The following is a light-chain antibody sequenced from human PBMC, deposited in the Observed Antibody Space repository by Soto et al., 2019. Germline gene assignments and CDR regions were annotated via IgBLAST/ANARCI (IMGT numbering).Light chain of an antibody. J-gene: IGKJ1*01. CDR2: GAS. CDR1: QSVSNNY. CDR3: QQYGSSGT. Sequence: EIVLNQKRGNLCLSRGESTSRCCRASQSVSNNYLAWYQQKPGQAPRLLIYGASNRATGIPDRFIGSGSGTDFTLSISRLEPEDFAVYFCQQYGSSGTFGQGTKVDIK. V-gene: IGKV3-20*01.